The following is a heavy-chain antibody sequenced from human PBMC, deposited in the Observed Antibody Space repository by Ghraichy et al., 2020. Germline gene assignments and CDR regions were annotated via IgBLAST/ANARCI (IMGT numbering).Heavy chain of an antibody. CDR3: AREGVGAGAFDI. D-gene: IGHD1-26*01. CDR2: IGTAGDT. Sequence: GGSLRLSCAASGFTFSSYDMHWVRQATGKGLEWVSAIGTAGDTYYPGSVKGRFTISRENAKNSLYLQMNSLRAGDTAVYYCAREGVGAGAFDIWGQGTMVTVSS. CDR1: GFTFSSYD. V-gene: IGHV3-13*01. J-gene: IGHJ3*02.